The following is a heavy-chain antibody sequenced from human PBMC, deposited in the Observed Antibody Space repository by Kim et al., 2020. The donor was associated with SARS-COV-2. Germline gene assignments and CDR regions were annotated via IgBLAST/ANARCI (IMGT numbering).Heavy chain of an antibody. Sequence: GGSLRLSCAASGFTFSSYWMHWVRQAPGKGLVWVSRINSDGGSTSYADSVKGRFTISRDNAENTLYLQMNSLRAEDTAVYYCAKGGTSVIDYWGQGTLVTVSS. CDR2: INSDGGST. D-gene: IGHD3-16*01. J-gene: IGHJ4*02. CDR3: AKGGTSVIDY. V-gene: IGHV3-74*01. CDR1: GFTFSSYW.